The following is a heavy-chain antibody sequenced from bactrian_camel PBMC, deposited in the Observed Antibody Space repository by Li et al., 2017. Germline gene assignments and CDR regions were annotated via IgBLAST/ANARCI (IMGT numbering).Heavy chain of an antibody. D-gene: IGHD4*01. CDR3: ARVVWNGRCNLADYLW. V-gene: IGHV3S1*01. CDR2: IDSDDRIT. J-gene: IGHJ4*01. Sequence: HVQLVESGGGSVQAGGSLRLSCAASGFSDKWYCMGWFRQAPGKEREAVATIDSDDRITYADDVKGRFTISENAAKNTIYLQMNGLKSDDTAMYYCARVVWNGRCNLADYLWWGQGTQVTVS. CDR1: GFSDKWYC.